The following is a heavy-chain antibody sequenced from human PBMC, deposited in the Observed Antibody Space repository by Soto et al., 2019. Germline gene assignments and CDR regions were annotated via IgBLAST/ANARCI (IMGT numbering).Heavy chain of an antibody. CDR1: GGSISSYY. V-gene: IGHV4-59*01. CDR3: ARALRTTVVAFDY. D-gene: IGHD2-15*01. Sequence: QVQLQESGPGLVKPSETLSLTCTVSGGSISSYYWSWIRQPPGKGLEWIGYIYYSGSTNYNPSLKSRVTISVYTSKNQFSLKLSSVTAADTAVYYCARALRTTVVAFDYWGQGTLVTVSS. J-gene: IGHJ4*02. CDR2: IYYSGST.